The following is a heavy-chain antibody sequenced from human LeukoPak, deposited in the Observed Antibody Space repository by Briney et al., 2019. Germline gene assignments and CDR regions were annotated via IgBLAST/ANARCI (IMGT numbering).Heavy chain of an antibody. D-gene: IGHD3-10*01. CDR2: IYYSGST. CDR3: ARDVMPYGSGRGFQH. V-gene: IGHV4-39*07. J-gene: IGHJ1*01. Sequence: SETLSLTCTVSGGSISSSSYYWGWIRQPPGKGLEWIGSIYYSGSTYYNPSLKSRVTISVDTSKNHFSLKLSSVTAADTAVYYCARDVMPYGSGRGFQHWGQGTLVTVSS. CDR1: GGSISSSSYY.